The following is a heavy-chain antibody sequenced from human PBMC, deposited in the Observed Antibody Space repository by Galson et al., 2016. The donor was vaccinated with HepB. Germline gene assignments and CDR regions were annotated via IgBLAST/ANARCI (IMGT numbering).Heavy chain of an antibody. CDR1: GGSFSTHT. CDR3: ARGTGYASGWLDP. J-gene: IGHJ5*02. Sequence: SVKVSCKASGGSFSTHTLNWVRQAPGQGLEWMGGIIPSFDTTNYAQKFQGRVTITADESTTAFYMEMSSLTSDDTAVYYCARGTGYASGWLDPWGQGTLVTVSS. V-gene: IGHV1-69*13. D-gene: IGHD6-19*01. CDR2: IIPSFDTT.